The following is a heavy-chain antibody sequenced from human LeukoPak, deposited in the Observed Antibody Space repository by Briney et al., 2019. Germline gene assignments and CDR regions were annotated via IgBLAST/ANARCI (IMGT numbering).Heavy chain of an antibody. CDR2: ISGGTT. Sequence: GGSLRLSCTASGFTFADYLMSWFRQAPGKGLEWIGFISGGTTEYAASVKGRFTISRDDSTSIAYLQMNSLTTEDTAVYYCSRGSGWLSVYWGQGTLVTVSS. D-gene: IGHD6-19*01. V-gene: IGHV3-49*03. J-gene: IGHJ4*02. CDR3: SRGSGWLSVY. CDR1: GFTFADYL.